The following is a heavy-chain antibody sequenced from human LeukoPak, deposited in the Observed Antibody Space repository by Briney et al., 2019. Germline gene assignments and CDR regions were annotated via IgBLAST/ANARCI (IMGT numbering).Heavy chain of an antibody. CDR1: GGSFSGYY. V-gene: IGHV4-34*01. CDR3: ARGCSGGSCYAKYYFDY. D-gene: IGHD2-15*01. Sequence: SETLSLTCAVYGGSFSGYYWSWIRQPPGKGLEWTGEINHSGSTNYNPSLKSRVTISVDTSKNQFSLKLSSVTAADTAVYYCARGCSGGSCYAKYYFDYWGQGTLVTVSS. J-gene: IGHJ4*02. CDR2: INHSGST.